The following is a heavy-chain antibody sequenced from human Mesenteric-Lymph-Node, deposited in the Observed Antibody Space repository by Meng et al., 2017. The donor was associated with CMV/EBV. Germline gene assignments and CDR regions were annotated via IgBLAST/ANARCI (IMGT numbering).Heavy chain of an antibody. J-gene: IGHJ5*02. CDR2: IYWDDDK. CDR3: ARSSGSSDWFDP. Sequence: TFSGFSLSTSGMGVVWIRQPPGKALEWLALIYWDDDKRYRPSLRSRLTISKDTLKNQVVLTMTNMEPEDTATYYCARSSGSSDWFDPWGKG. V-gene: IGHV2-5*02. CDR1: GFSLSTSGMG. D-gene: IGHD3-10*01.